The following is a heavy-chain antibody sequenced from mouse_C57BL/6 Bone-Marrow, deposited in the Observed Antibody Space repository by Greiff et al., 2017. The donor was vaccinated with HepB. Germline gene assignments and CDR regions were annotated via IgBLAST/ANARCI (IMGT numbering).Heavy chain of an antibody. J-gene: IGHJ1*03. CDR2: IYPGSGNT. D-gene: IGHD4-1*01. V-gene: IGHV1-66*01. CDR3: AREVKLGRWYFDV. Sequence: VQLQESGPELVKPGASVKISCKASGYSFTSYYIHWVKQRPGQGLEWIGWIYPGSGNTKYNEKFKGKATLTADTSSSTAYMQLSSLTSEDSAVYYCAREVKLGRWYFDVWGTGTTVTVSS. CDR1: GYSFTSYY.